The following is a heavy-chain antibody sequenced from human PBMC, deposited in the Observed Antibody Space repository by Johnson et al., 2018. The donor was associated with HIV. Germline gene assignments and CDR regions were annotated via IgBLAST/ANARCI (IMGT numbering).Heavy chain of an antibody. CDR2: IRTDGSST. D-gene: IGHD1-26*01. CDR3: ARGRPRWEPLWGGAFDF. V-gene: IGHV3-11*04. CDR1: GFTFSNYY. Sequence: QVQLVESGGGLVTPGGSVKLSCQGSGFTFSNYYMTWIRQAPGKGLEWVSYIRTDGSSTYSADSVKGRFTISRDNSKNTLYLQMNSLRAEDTAVYYCARGRPRWEPLWGGAFDFWGQGTMVTVSS. J-gene: IGHJ3*01.